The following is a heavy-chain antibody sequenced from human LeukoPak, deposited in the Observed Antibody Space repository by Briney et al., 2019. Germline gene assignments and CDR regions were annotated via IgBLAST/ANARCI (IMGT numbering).Heavy chain of an antibody. CDR2: IYYSGST. CDR1: GGSISSHY. J-gene: IGHJ4*02. D-gene: IGHD3-10*01. CDR3: ALGFGEFDY. Sequence: SETLSLTCTVSGGSISSHYWSWIRQPPGKGLEWIGYIYYSGSTNYNPSLKSRVTISVDTSKNQFSLKLSSVTAADTAVYYCALGFGEFDYWGQGTLVTVSS. V-gene: IGHV4-59*08.